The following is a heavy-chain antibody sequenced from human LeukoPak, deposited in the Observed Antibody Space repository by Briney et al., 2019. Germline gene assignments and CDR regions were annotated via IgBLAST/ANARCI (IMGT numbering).Heavy chain of an antibody. Sequence: ASVNVSCKASGYTFTGYYLFWVRQAPGQGLEWMGWINPNRGETNYAQSFQGRVTMTWDKSISTASTNTAYMELSRLRSDDTAVYYCARLYAGSGSPHYFDYWGQGTLVTVS. CDR1: GYTFTGYY. CDR2: INPNRGET. V-gene: IGHV1-2*02. J-gene: IGHJ4*02. CDR3: ARLYAGSGSPHYFDY. D-gene: IGHD6-19*01.